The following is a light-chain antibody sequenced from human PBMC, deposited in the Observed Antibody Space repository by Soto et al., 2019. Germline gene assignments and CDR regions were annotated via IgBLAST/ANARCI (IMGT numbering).Light chain of an antibody. V-gene: IGKV1-5*01. J-gene: IGKJ5*01. CDR2: DAS. CDR3: QQLNRYPIT. Sequence: DIQMTQSPSTLSASVGDRVTITCRASQSISSWLAWYQQKPGKAPKLLIYDASSLESGVPSRFSGSGSGTEFTLTIGSLQPEDFATYYCQQLNRYPITFGQGTRLEIK. CDR1: QSISSW.